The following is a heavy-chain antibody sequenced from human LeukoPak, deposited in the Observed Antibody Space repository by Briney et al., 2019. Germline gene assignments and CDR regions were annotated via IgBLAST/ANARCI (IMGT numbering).Heavy chain of an antibody. CDR3: ARGANYYGSGTYYKLNDFDI. D-gene: IGHD3-10*01. CDR1: GYTFTGYY. V-gene: IGHV1-2*02. Sequence: ASVKVSCKASGYTFTGYYIHWVRQAPGQGLEWMGWINLNSGGTNYVQKLQGRVTMTRDTSISTAYMELSGLRSDDTAVFYCARGANYYGSGTYYKLNDFDIWGQGTMVTVSS. CDR2: INLNSGGT. J-gene: IGHJ3*02.